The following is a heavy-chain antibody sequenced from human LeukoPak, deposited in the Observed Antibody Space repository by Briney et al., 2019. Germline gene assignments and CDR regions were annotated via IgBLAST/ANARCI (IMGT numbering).Heavy chain of an antibody. J-gene: IGHJ4*02. V-gene: IGHV3-7*01. CDR3: AKDGLWFGDLTYFDY. D-gene: IGHD3-10*01. Sequence: SGGSLRLSCAATGFIISDYWMSWVRQAPGKGLEWVANIKGDGSEIYYVDSVKGRFTISRDNSKNTLFLQMNSLRAEDTAVYYCAKDGLWFGDLTYFDYWGQGTLVTVSS. CDR2: IKGDGSEI. CDR1: GFIISDYW.